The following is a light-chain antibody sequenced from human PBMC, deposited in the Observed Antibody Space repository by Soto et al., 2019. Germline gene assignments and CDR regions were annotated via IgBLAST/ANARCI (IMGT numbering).Light chain of an antibody. J-gene: IGKJ1*01. CDR2: GAS. CDR3: QQYGSSPTWT. CDR1: QSINSN. V-gene: IGKV3-20*01. Sequence: EIVMTQSPATLSVSPGERATLSCRASQSINSNLAWYQQKPGQAPRLLIYGASSRATGIPDRFTGSGSGTDFTLTISRLEPEDFAVFYCQQYGSSPTWTFGQGTKVDI.